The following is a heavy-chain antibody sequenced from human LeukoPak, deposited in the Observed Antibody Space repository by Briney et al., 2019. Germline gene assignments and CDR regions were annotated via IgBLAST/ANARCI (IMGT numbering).Heavy chain of an antibody. CDR2: VSYDGNTQ. CDR3: VKDRYNWGSWAH. J-gene: IGHJ1*01. D-gene: IGHD7-27*01. V-gene: IGHV3-30*18. Sequence: PGGSLRLSCAASGFSFSTYGMHWVRQVPGKGLEWVALVSYDGNTQHYAHSVRGRFTISRDNSKSTVSLQMNSLGPEDTAIYYCVKDRYNWGSWAHGGQGTLVTVSS. CDR1: GFSFSTYG.